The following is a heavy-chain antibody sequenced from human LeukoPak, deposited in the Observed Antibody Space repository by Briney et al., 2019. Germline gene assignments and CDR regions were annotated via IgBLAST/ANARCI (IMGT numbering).Heavy chain of an antibody. CDR2: IKQDGSEK. Sequence: GGSLRLSCAASGFTFSSYWMSWVRQAPGKGLEWVANIKQDGSEKYYVDSVKGRFTISRDNAKNSLYLQMNSLRAEDTAVYYCARAQYYDILTGIDYWGQGTLVTVSS. J-gene: IGHJ4*02. V-gene: IGHV3-7*01. D-gene: IGHD3-9*01. CDR1: GFTFSSYW. CDR3: ARAQYYDILTGIDY.